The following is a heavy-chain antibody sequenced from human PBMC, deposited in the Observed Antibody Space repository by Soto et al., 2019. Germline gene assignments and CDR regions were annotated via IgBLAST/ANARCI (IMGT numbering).Heavy chain of an antibody. CDR2: IGTAGDT. J-gene: IGHJ3*02. CDR1: GFTFSSYD. D-gene: IGHD6-19*01. Sequence: GGSLRLSCAASGFTFSSYDMHWVRQATGKGLEWVSAIGTAGDTYYPGSVKGRFTISRENAKNSLYLQMNSLRAGDTAVYYCARAYSSGWYRAFDIWGQGTMVTVSS. CDR3: ARAYSSGWYRAFDI. V-gene: IGHV3-13*01.